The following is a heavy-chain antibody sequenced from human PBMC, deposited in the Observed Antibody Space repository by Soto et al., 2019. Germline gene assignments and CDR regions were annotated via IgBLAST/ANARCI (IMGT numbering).Heavy chain of an antibody. J-gene: IGHJ6*02. Sequence: EALLVESGGGLVQPGRSLRLSCEASGITFEDFAMHWVRLAPGKGLEWVSGIGWNTSKVAYADSVKGRFSISRDNAKNSLFLDMKSLRREDTALYYCVKVSSFAAGPGSFYAMDVWGQGTTVTVSS. D-gene: IGHD2-15*01. CDR1: GITFEDFA. CDR2: IGWNTSKV. CDR3: VKVSSFAAGPGSFYAMDV. V-gene: IGHV3-9*01.